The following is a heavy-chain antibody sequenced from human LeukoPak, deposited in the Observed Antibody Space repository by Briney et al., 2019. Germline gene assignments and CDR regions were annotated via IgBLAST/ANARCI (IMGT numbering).Heavy chain of an antibody. D-gene: IGHD2-21*01. CDR2: IYYSGST. J-gene: IGHJ6*02. V-gene: IGHV4-31*03. CDR1: GGSISSGGYY. CDR3: ARTTIAGSNGMDV. Sequence: TSETLSLTCTVSGGSISSGGYYWSWIRQHPGKGLEWIGYIYYSGSTYYNPSLKSRVTISVDTSKNQFSLKLSSVTAADTAVYYCARTTIAGSNGMDVWGQGTTVTVSS.